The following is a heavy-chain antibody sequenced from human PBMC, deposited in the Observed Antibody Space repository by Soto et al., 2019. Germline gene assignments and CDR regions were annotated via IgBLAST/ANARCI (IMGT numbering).Heavy chain of an antibody. D-gene: IGHD3-10*01. CDR1: GYDFTTYG. J-gene: IGHJ4*02. CDR3: ARGRYGAY. V-gene: IGHV1-18*01. Sequence: QVHLVQSGAEVKKPGASVKVSCKGSGYDFTTYGITWVRQAPGQGLEWMAWISAHNGNTDYAQKLQGRVTVTRDTSTSTAYMELRSLRSDDTAMYDCARGRYGAYWGQGALVTVSS. CDR2: ISAHNGNT.